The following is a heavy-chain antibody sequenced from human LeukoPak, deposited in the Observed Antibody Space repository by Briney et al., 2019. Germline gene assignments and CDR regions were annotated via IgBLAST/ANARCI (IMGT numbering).Heavy chain of an antibody. CDR1: GFTFSSYA. V-gene: IGHV3-30*04. CDR3: ARPGTWFGGRAVVAFDI. D-gene: IGHD3-10*01. Sequence: GGSLRLSCAASGFTFSSYAMHWVRQAPGKGLEWVAVISYDGSNKYYADSVKGRFTISRDNSKNTLYLQMNSLSAEDTAVYYCARPGTWFGGRAVVAFDIWGQGTMVTVSS. J-gene: IGHJ3*02. CDR2: ISYDGSNK.